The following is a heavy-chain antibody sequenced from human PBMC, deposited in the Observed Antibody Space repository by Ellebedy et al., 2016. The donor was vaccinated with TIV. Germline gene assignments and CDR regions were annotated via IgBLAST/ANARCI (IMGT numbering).Heavy chain of an antibody. D-gene: IGHD5-18*01. J-gene: IGHJ4*02. CDR3: ARSKRIQLWSNPFDY. CDR1: GFTVSSNY. V-gene: IGHV3-66*01. CDR2: IYSGGST. Sequence: GESLKISCAASGFTVSSNYMSWVRQAPGKGLEWVSVIYSGGSTYYADSVKGRFTISRDNSKNTLYLQMNSLRAEDTAVYYCARSKRIQLWSNPFDYWGQGTLVTVSS.